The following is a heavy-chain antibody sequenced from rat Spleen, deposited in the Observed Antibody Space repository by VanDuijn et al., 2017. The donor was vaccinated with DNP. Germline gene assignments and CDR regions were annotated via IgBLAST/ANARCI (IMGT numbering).Heavy chain of an antibody. CDR2: ISYDGSST. D-gene: IGHD1-4*01. CDR1: GFTFSDYG. V-gene: IGHV5-7*01. CDR3: ATSPGPNWFAY. Sequence: EVQLVETGGGLVQPGRSMKLSCAASGFTFSDYGMAWVRQAPKKGLEWVATISYDGSSTYYRDSVKGRFTISRDNANRTLYLQMDSLRSEDTATYYCATSPGPNWFAYWGQGTLVTVSS. J-gene: IGHJ3*01.